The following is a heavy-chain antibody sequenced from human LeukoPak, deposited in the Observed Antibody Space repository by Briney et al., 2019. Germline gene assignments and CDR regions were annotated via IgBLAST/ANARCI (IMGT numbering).Heavy chain of an antibody. CDR1: GFTFSDYT. Sequence: GGSLRLSCAASGFTFSDYTLNWVRQPPGKGLEWLSSITGDSSYIYYADSVKGRFTVSRDNAKNSLYLHINSLRAEDTAVYYCARVVLYYDFWSAYFHDWGQGTLVTVSS. D-gene: IGHD3-3*01. J-gene: IGHJ4*02. V-gene: IGHV3-21*01. CDR2: ITGDSSYI. CDR3: ARVVLYYDFWSAYFHD.